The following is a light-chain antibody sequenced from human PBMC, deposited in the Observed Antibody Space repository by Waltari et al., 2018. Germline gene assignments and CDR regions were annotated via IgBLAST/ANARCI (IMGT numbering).Light chain of an antibody. J-gene: IGKJ3*01. V-gene: IGKV3-11*01. CDR2: DAS. CDR3: QERSDWRGLT. CDR1: QNFNNY. Sequence: EIVLTQSPATLSLSPGERAVLSCRARQNFNNYLGLYQQKPGRAPRLLIYDASTRATGIAARFSGSGSGTDFTLTISCIGPEDSAVYYCQERSDWRGLTFGPGTKVDIK.